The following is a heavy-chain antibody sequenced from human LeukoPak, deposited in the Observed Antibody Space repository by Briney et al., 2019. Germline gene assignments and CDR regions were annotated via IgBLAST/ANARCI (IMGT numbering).Heavy chain of an antibody. D-gene: IGHD2-8*01. Sequence: GGSLRLSCTASGFTMSGIHMNWVRQAPGKGLDWVSGLYAGGSTYYAGSVTGRFTISRDDSKNTLYLQMTGLRVDDTAIYYCVRGNGDVGGRLDPWGQGAWVIVSS. CDR2: LYAGGST. CDR3: VRGNGDVGGRLDP. J-gene: IGHJ5*02. CDR1: GFTMSGIH. V-gene: IGHV3-66*01.